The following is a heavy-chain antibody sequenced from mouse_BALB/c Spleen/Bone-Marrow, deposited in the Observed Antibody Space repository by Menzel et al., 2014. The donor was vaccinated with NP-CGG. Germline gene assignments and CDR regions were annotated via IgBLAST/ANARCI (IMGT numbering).Heavy chain of an antibody. CDR3: TREGDSPFAY. Sequence: QVQLQQSGAGLVKPGASVKLSCKASGYTFTSYYMYWVKPRPGQGLEWIGEINPSNGGTYFNEKFKSKATLTVDKSSSTAYMQLSSLTSEDSAVYYCTREGDSPFAYWGQGTLVTVSA. CDR2: INPSNGGT. D-gene: IGHD2-13*01. CDR1: GYTFTSYY. J-gene: IGHJ3*01. V-gene: IGHV1S81*02.